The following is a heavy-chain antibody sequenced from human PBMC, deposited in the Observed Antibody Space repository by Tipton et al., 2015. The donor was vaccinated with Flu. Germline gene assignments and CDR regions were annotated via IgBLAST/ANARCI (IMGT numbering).Heavy chain of an antibody. CDR3: ARDGDSSSWSDAFDV. CDR2: INPNSGGT. V-gene: IGHV1-2*06. D-gene: IGHD6-13*01. Sequence: QSGPEVKKPGASVRVSCKASGYTFTGYYMHWVRQAPGQGLEWMGRINPNSGGTNYAQKFQGRVTMTRDTSISTAYMELSRLTSDDTAVYFCARDGDSSSWSDAFDVWGQGTLVTVSS. J-gene: IGHJ3*01. CDR1: GYTFTGYY.